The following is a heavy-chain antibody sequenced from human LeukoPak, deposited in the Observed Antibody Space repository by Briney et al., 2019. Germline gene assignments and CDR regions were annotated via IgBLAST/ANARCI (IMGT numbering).Heavy chain of an antibody. V-gene: IGHV3-30*04. Sequence: GGSLRLSCAASGFTFSSYAMHWVRQAPGKGLEWMAVISYDGSNKYYADSVKGRFTISRDTSKNTLYLQMSSLRAEDTAVYYCARAAIKWELPGGYFDYWGQGTLVTVSS. CDR3: ARAAIKWELPGGYFDY. J-gene: IGHJ4*02. D-gene: IGHD1-26*01. CDR1: GFTFSSYA. CDR2: ISYDGSNK.